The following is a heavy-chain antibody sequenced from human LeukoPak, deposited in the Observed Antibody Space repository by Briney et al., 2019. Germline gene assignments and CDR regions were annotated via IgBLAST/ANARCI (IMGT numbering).Heavy chain of an antibody. CDR2: MNPNSGNT. D-gene: IGHD3-22*01. V-gene: IGHV1-8*01. CDR3: ARMDYINYDSSGYYGDWFDP. J-gene: IGHJ5*02. Sequence: ASAKVSCKASGYTFTSYDINWVRQATGQGLEWMGWMNPNSGNTGYAQKFQGRVTMTRNTSISTAYMELSSLRSEDTAVYYCARMDYINYDSSGYYGDWFDPWGQGTLVTVSS. CDR1: GYTFTSYD.